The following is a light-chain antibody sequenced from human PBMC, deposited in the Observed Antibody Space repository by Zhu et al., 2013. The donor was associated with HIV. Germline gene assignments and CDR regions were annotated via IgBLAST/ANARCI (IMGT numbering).Light chain of an antibody. J-gene: IGLJ3*02. CDR1: SSDVGGYDY. Sequence: QSALTQPASVSGSPGQSITISCTGASSDVGGYDYVSWYQQVPGKAPELMIYEVSNRPSGISNRFSGSKSGNTASLTISGLQAEDEADYYCCSYAGSISWVFGGGTKLTVL. CDR2: EVS. V-gene: IGLV2-14*01. CDR3: CSYAGSISWV.